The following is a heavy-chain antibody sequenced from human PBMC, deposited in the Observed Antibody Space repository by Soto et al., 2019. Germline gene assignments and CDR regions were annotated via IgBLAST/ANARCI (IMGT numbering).Heavy chain of an antibody. Sequence: QVQLVESGGGVVQPGRSLRLSCAASGFTFSSYGMHWVRQAPGKGLEWVAVISYDGSNEYYADSVKGRFTISRDNSKNTLYLQMNSLRAEDTAVYYCAKDAGGGSYFDYWGQGTLVTVSS. CDR1: GFTFSSYG. CDR2: ISYDGSNE. V-gene: IGHV3-30*18. CDR3: AKDAGGGSYFDY. D-gene: IGHD2-8*02. J-gene: IGHJ4*02.